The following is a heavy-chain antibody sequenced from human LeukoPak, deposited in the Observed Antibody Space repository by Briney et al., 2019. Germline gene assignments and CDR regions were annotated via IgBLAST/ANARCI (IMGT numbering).Heavy chain of an antibody. CDR2: ISSSGITI. D-gene: IGHD4-17*01. V-gene: IGHV3-48*03. J-gene: IGHJ4*02. Sequence: GGSLRLSCVASGFTFSSHEMNWVRQAPGKGLEWVSYISSSGITIYYADSVKGRFTISRDNAKNSLYLQMNSLRAEDTAVYYCARLDYGDALNTFDYWGQGTLVTVSS. CDR1: GFTFSSHE. CDR3: ARLDYGDALNTFDY.